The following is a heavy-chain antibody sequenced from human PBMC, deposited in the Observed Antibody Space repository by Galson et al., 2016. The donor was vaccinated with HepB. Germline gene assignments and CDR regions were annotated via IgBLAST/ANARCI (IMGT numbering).Heavy chain of an antibody. D-gene: IGHD6-19*01. J-gene: IGHJ4*02. CDR1: GYTFTSYA. CDR2: INAGNGNT. V-gene: IGHV1-3*01. CDR3: AKGAEQWLVPGYFDY. Sequence: SVKVSCKASGYTFTSYAMHWVRQAPGQRLEWMGWINAGNGNTKYSQKFQGRVTITRDTSASTAYMELSSLRSEDTAVYYCAKGAEQWLVPGYFDYWGQGTLVTVSS.